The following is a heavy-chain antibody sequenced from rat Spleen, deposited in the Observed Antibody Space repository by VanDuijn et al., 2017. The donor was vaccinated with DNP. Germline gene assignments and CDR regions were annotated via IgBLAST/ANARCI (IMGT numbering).Heavy chain of an antibody. V-gene: IGHV5-19*01. J-gene: IGHJ2*01. CDR3: TKDAFDY. CDR2: ISPSGFNI. Sequence: EVQLVESGGGLVQPGRSLKISCEASEFTFSRSDVAWVRQAPTRGLEWVASISPSGFNIYYRDSVKGRFTISRDNGKSTLYLQMESLRSEDTATYYCTKDAFDYWGQGVMVTVSS. CDR1: EFTFSRSD.